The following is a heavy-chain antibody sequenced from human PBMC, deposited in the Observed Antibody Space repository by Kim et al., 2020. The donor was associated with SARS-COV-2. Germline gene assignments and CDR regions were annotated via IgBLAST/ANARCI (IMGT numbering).Heavy chain of an antibody. V-gene: IGHV4-31*03. CDR1: GGSISSGGYY. J-gene: IGHJ5*02. CDR2: IYYSGST. Sequence: SETLSLTCTVSGGSISSGGYYWSWIRQHPGKGLEWIGYIYYSGSTYYNPSLKSRVTISVDTSKNQFSLKLSSVTAADTAVYYCAREYRRHYDSSLKVPKNWFDPWGQGTLVTVSS. D-gene: IGHD3-22*01. CDR3: AREYRRHYDSSLKVPKNWFDP.